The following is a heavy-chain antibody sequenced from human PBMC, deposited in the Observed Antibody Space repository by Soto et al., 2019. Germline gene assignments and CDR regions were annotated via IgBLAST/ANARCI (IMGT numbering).Heavy chain of an antibody. CDR3: ARTAEYYRGRHFDF. V-gene: IGHV2-70*04. CDR2: IDWDDDK. D-gene: IGHD3-10*01. CDR1: GFSLRTTGMR. J-gene: IGHJ4*02. Sequence: SGPTLVNPTQTLTLTCTFSGFSLRTTGMRVSWIRQPPGKALEWLARIDWDDDKFYSTSLQTRLTISKDTSENQVVLTMTNMDPVDTATYYCARTAEYYRGRHFDFWGQGTLVTVSS.